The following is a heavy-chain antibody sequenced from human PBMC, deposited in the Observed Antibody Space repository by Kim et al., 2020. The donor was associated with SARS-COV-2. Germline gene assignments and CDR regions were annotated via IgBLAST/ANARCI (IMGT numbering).Heavy chain of an antibody. D-gene: IGHD2-2*01. Sequence: SETLSLTCTVSGGSISSDGYYWNWIRQHPRKGLEWIGYIYYSGSTYYNPSLKSRLTISVDTSKNQFSLKLSSVTAADTAVYYCARGLFPNIVGVPAAMLPFTGMDGWGQGTTVTVSS. CDR2: IYYSGST. V-gene: IGHV4-31*03. CDR3: ARGLFPNIVGVPAAMLPFTGMDG. CDR1: GGSISSDGYY. J-gene: IGHJ6*02.